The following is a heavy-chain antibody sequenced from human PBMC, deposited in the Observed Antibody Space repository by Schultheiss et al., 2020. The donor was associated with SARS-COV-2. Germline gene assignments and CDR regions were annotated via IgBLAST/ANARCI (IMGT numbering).Heavy chain of an antibody. CDR2: ISYDGSDK. CDR3: ARSSSGWFGDAFDI. CDR1: GFTFSDYA. J-gene: IGHJ3*02. V-gene: IGHV3-30*01. D-gene: IGHD6-19*01. Sequence: GESLKISCVASGFTFSDYAVHWVRQAPGKGLEWAASISYDGSDKYYVTSVKGRFTISRDNSKNTLYLQMDSLRTEDTAVYYCARSSSGWFGDAFDIWGQGTMVTVSS.